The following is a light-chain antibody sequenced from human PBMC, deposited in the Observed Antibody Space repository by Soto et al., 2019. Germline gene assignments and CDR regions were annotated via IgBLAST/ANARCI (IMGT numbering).Light chain of an antibody. V-gene: IGKV3-15*01. J-gene: IGKJ5*01. CDR1: QTVISN. Sequence: EIVMTQSPATLSVSPGERATLSCRASQTVISNLALYQQKPGQAPRLLIYGASTRATGIPARFSGSGSGTEFTLTISSLQSGDCEVYYCQQYNNWPITFGQGTRLEI. CDR2: GAS. CDR3: QQYNNWPIT.